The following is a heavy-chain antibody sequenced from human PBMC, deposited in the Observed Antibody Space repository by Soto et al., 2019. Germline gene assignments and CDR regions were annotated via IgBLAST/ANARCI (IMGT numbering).Heavy chain of an antibody. Sequence: GSLTLSCEASGFTFSSYAMNWVRQAPGKGLEWISVISGSGGATYFADSVKGRFVISRDNSKNTLYLQMNSLRAEDTAIYYCAKATLRGVHPLVFDYWGQGSLVTVSS. V-gene: IGHV3-23*01. CDR2: ISGSGGAT. J-gene: IGHJ4*02. CDR1: GFTFSSYA. CDR3: AKATLRGVHPLVFDY. D-gene: IGHD3-10*01.